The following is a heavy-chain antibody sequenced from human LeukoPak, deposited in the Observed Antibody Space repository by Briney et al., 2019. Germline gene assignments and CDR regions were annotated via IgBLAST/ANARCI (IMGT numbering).Heavy chain of an antibody. V-gene: IGHV3-48*01. D-gene: IGHD6-6*01. CDR3: ARGGAARPDY. CDR2: IGSIISTV. CDR1: GFTFSNYG. J-gene: IGHJ4*02. Sequence: PGGSLRLSCVSSGFTFSNYGMNWVRQAPGKGLEWVSYIGSIISTVNYADSVKGRFTISRDNAKNSLYLQMNSLKVEDTAVYYCARGGAARPDYWGQGTLVTVSS.